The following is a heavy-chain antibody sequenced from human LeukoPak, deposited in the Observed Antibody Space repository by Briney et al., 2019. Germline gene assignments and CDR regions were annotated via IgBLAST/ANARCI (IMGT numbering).Heavy chain of an antibody. CDR3: ARGGTFVSDY. D-gene: IGHD1-1*01. J-gene: IGHJ4*02. CDR2: INQDGSEK. V-gene: IGHV3-7*01. Sequence: GGSLRLSCAASGFTFSSYWMTWVRQAPGKGLEWVANINQDGSEKYYVDSMKGRFTVSRDNAKNSLYLQMDSLRAEDTAVYYCARGGTFVSDYWGQGTLVTVSS. CDR1: GFTFSSYW.